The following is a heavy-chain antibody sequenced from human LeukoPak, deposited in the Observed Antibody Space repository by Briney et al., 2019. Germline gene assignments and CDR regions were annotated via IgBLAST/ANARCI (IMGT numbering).Heavy chain of an antibody. Sequence: GGSLRLSCAASGFTFSDYYMSWVRQAPGKGLEWVSAISGSGGSTYYADSVKGRFTISRGNSKNTLYLQMNSLRAEDTAVYYCAKGARLLWFGELLVAPNGYWGQGTLVTVSS. J-gene: IGHJ4*02. V-gene: IGHV3-23*01. CDR3: AKGARLLWFGELLVAPNGY. CDR2: ISGSGGST. CDR1: GFTFSDYY. D-gene: IGHD3-10*01.